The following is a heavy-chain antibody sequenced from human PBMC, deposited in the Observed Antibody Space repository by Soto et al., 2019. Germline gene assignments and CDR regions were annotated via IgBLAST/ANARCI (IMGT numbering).Heavy chain of an antibody. V-gene: IGHV3-74*01. CDR2: ISTDGSIT. Sequence: PGGSLRLSCAASGLIFSNYMMHWVRQAPGKGLVWVSCISTDGSITNYADSVKGRFTVSRDNAKNTLYLQMNSLRAEDTALYYCARDTDGLHYWGQGTMVTVSS. J-gene: IGHJ4*02. CDR3: ARDTDGLHY. CDR1: GLIFSNYM.